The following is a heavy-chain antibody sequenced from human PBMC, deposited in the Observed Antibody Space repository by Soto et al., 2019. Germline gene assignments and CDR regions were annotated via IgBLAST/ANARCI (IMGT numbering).Heavy chain of an antibody. V-gene: IGHV3-15*01. CDR2: IKTKPDDGTI. Sequence: GGSLRLSCAASGLIFSDVWMTWVRQAPGKGLEWVGRIKTKPDDGTIDYAAPVRGRFTISRDDSKNTLYQQMTSLTPDDTGVYYCTTSNLGVDFWGPGTLVTVSS. CDR1: GLIFSDVW. CDR3: TTSNLGVDF. J-gene: IGHJ4*02. D-gene: IGHD1-1*01.